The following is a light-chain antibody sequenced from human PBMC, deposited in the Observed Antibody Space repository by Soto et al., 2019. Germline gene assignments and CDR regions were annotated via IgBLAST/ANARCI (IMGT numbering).Light chain of an antibody. Sequence: DIEMTQSPATLSVSPGDRVTLSCMASPSAGTFLAWYQQKPGQAPRLLMYDVSTRATGVPARFSGSGSGTEFTLPISRLQSDDFAVYYCQQYNHRPPLTFGGGTKVE. CDR3: QQYNHRPPLT. J-gene: IGKJ4*01. V-gene: IGKV3-15*01. CDR2: DVS. CDR1: PSAGTF.